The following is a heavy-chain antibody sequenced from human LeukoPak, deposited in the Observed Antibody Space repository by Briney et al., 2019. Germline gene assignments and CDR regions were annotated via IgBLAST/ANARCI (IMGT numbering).Heavy chain of an antibody. CDR1: GFPFNIYG. D-gene: IGHD6-13*01. CDR3: AKEQASAAVYPAFDY. Sequence: PGRSLRLSCAASGFPFNIYGMHWVRQAPGKGLEWVAAISYDGSKEYSADSVKGRFTISRDSSKKTLYLQMNSLRAEDTAVYYCAKEQASAAVYPAFDYWGQGILVTVSS. CDR2: ISYDGSKE. V-gene: IGHV3-30*18. J-gene: IGHJ4*02.